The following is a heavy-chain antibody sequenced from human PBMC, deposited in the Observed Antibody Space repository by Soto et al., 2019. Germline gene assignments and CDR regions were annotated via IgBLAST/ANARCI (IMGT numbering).Heavy chain of an antibody. Sequence: ASVKVSCKGSGYTFTSYSMHWVRQAPGQRLEWMGWINAGNGNTKYSQKFQGRVTITRDTSASTAYMELSSLRSEDTAVYYCARGAAHSSSWYRYNWFDPWGQGTLVTVSS. D-gene: IGHD6-13*01. CDR1: GYTFTSYS. V-gene: IGHV1-3*01. CDR2: INAGNGNT. CDR3: ARGAAHSSSWYRYNWFDP. J-gene: IGHJ5*02.